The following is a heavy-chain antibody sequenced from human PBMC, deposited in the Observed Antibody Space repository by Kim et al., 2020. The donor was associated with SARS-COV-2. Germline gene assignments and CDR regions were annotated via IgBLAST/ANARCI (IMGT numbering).Heavy chain of an antibody. Sequence: GGSLRLSCAASGFTVSNYYMSWVRQAPGKGLEWVSVIYSGGSTYYADSVKDRFTISRDNSKNTLYLQMYSLRAEDTAVYYCATYLPGAAISWGQGTLVTV. CDR1: GFTVSNYY. D-gene: IGHD6-13*01. V-gene: IGHV3-53*01. CDR2: IYSGGST. J-gene: IGHJ4*02. CDR3: ATYLPGAAIS.